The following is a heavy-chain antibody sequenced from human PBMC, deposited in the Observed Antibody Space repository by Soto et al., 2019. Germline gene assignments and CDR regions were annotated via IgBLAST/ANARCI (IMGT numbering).Heavy chain of an antibody. CDR3: VRGRSGSYRNWFDP. CDR2: INHSGST. Sequence: SETLSLTCAVYGGSFSGYYWSWIRQPPGKGLEWIGEINHSGSTNYNPSLKSRVTISVDTSKNQFSLKLSSVTAADTAVYYCVRGRSGSYRNWFDPWGQGTLVTVSS. J-gene: IGHJ5*02. D-gene: IGHD1-26*01. V-gene: IGHV4-34*01. CDR1: GGSFSGYY.